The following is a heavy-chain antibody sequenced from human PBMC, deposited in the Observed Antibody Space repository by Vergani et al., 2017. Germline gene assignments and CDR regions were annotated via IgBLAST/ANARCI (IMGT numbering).Heavy chain of an antibody. CDR1: GGSISSGDYY. J-gene: IGHJ4*02. CDR3: AXAIKGSSGPHYFDY. V-gene: IGHV4-30-4*08. CDR2: IYYSGST. Sequence: QVQLQESGPGLVKPSQTLPLTCTVSGGSISSGDYYWSWIRQPPGKGLEWIGYIYYSGSTYYNPSLKSRVTISVDTSKNQFSLKLSSVTAADTAVYYCAXAIKGSSGPHYFDYWGQGTLVTVSS. D-gene: IGHD6-19*01.